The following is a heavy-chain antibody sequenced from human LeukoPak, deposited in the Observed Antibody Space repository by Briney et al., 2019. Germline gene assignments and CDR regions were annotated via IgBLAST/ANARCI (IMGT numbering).Heavy chain of an antibody. J-gene: IGHJ4*02. V-gene: IGHV1-69*02. CDR2: IIPILGIA. Sequence: ASVKVSRKASGGTFSSYTISWVRQAPGQGLEWMGRIIPILGIANYAQKFQGRVTITADKSTSTAYMELSSLRSEDTAVYYCADLDCSGGSCYLDYWGQGTLVTVSS. D-gene: IGHD2-15*01. CDR3: ADLDCSGGSCYLDY. CDR1: GGTFSSYT.